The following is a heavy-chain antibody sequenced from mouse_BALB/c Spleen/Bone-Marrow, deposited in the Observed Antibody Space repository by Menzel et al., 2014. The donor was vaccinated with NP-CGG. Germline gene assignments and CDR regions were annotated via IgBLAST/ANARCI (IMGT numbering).Heavy chain of an antibody. D-gene: IGHD1-1*01. CDR3: ARHYYGSSDAMDY. CDR1: GYTFTNYW. V-gene: IGHV1S132*01. Sequence: QVQLQQPGAELVKPGASVKLSCKTSGYTFTNYWIQWVKQRPGQGLGWIGEIFPGTGTTYYNEKLKGKATLTIDTSSSTAYMQLSSLTSEDSAVYFCARHYYGSSDAMDYWGQGTSVTVSS. CDR2: IFPGTGTT. J-gene: IGHJ4*01.